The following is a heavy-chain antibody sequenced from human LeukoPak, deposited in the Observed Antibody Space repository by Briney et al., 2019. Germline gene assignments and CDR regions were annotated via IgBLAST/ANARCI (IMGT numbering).Heavy chain of an antibody. J-gene: IGHJ4*02. V-gene: IGHV1-2*02. Sequence: ASVKVSCKASGYTFTGYYMHWVRQAPGQGLEWMGWINPNSGGTSYAQKFQGRVTMTRDTSISTAYMELSRLRSDDTAVYCCARVRIFGDFDYWGQGTLVTVSS. D-gene: IGHD3-3*01. CDR1: GYTFTGYY. CDR3: ARVRIFGDFDY. CDR2: INPNSGGT.